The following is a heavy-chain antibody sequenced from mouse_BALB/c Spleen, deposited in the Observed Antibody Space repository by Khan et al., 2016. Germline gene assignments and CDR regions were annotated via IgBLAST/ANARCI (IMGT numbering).Heavy chain of an antibody. D-gene: IGHD2-12*01. J-gene: IGHJ3*01. CDR3: SSDYDGSAY. CDR1: GFSLTGYG. CDR2: IWGDGRT. V-gene: IGHV2-6-7*01. Sequence: VQLQESGPGLVAPSQSLSITCTVSGFSLTGYGVNWVRQPPGKGLEWLGKIWGDGRTDYNSVLKSRVSIIKDNSKSQVFLKMNSLQTDATANYYCSSDYDGSAYWGQGTLVIVSA.